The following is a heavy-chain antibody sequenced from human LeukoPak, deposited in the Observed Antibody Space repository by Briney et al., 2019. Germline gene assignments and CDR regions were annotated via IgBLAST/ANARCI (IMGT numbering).Heavy chain of an antibody. Sequence: AGGSLRLSCAASGFTFSSYGMHWVRQAPGKGLEWVAFIRYDGSNKYYADSVKGRFTISRDNSKNTLYLQMNSLRAEDTAVYYCARATRGYSYGPFDYWGQGTLVTVSS. V-gene: IGHV3-30*02. CDR3: ARATRGYSYGPFDY. D-gene: IGHD5-18*01. J-gene: IGHJ4*02. CDR1: GFTFSSYG. CDR2: IRYDGSNK.